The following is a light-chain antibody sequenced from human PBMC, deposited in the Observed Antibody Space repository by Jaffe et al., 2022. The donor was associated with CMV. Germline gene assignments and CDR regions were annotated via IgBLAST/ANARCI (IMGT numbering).Light chain of an antibody. CDR1: QSIFSN. CDR2: GAS. V-gene: IGKV3-15*01. J-gene: IGKJ1*01. CDR3: QQYNNWPPWT. Sequence: ETVMTQSPDTLSASPGERVTLSCRASQSIFSNLAWYQQKPGQAPRLLIYGASTRATGIPARFSGSGSGTEFTLTISSLQSEDFALYYCQQYNNWPPWTFGQGTKVEIK.